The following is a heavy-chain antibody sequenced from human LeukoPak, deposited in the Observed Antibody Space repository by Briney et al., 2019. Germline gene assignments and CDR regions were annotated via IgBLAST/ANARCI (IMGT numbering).Heavy chain of an antibody. CDR2: FYHGGST. CDR3: AREGSDSSGYYYAY. Sequence: SETLSLTCTVSGYSISTGYYWDWIRQPPGKGLEWIGTFYHGGSTYYNPSLKSRVTISVDTSKNQFSLNLTSVTAADTAVYYCAREGSDSSGYYYAYWGQGTLVTVSS. D-gene: IGHD3-22*01. CDR1: GYSISTGYY. J-gene: IGHJ4*02. V-gene: IGHV4-38-2*02.